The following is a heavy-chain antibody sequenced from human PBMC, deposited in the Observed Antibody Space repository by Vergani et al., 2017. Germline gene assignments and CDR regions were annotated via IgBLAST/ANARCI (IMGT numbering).Heavy chain of an antibody. V-gene: IGHV3-66*01. J-gene: IGHJ3*02. Sequence: EVQLVESGGGLVQPGGSLRLSCAASGFTVSSNYMSWVRQAPGKGLEWVSVIYSGGSTYYADSVKGRFTISRDNSKNSLYLQMNSLRAEDTAVYYCARDRIAYYYDSSGYQLDAFDIWGQGTMVTVSS. CDR3: ARDRIAYYYDSSGYQLDAFDI. CDR2: IYSGGST. D-gene: IGHD3-22*01. CDR1: GFTVSSNY.